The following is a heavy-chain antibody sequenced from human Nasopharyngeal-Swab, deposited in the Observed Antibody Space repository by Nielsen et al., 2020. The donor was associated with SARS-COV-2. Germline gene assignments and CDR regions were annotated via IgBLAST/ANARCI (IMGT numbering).Heavy chain of an antibody. D-gene: IGHD2-15*01. V-gene: IGHV4-39*01. CDR2: IYYSGST. CDR3: VRDNCYHYYMDV. J-gene: IGHJ6*03. Sequence: WIRQPPGKGLEWIGSIYYSGSTYYSPSLKSRLTISVDTSQNQFSLTVSSVTASDTAVYYCVRDNCYHYYMDVWGQGTTVTVSS.